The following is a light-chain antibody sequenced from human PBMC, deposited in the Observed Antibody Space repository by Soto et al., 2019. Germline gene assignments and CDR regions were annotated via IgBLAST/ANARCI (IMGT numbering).Light chain of an antibody. CDR1: QNVGNN. J-gene: IGKJ1*01. Sequence: EIVMTQSPATLSVSPGERATLSCRASQNVGNNLVWYQQKPGQAPRLLIYGASTRAAGIPDRFSGSGSGTEFTLTISSLQSEDFAVYYCQQCNNWPRTFGQGTKVDIK. CDR3: QQCNNWPRT. CDR2: GAS. V-gene: IGKV3-15*01.